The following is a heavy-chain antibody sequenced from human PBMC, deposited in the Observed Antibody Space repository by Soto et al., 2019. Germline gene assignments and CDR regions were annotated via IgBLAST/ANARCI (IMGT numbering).Heavy chain of an antibody. CDR3: GGGGGVGVAGSAAFDM. CDR1: GYPVTAYY. D-gene: IGHD3-3*01. J-gene: IGHJ3*02. Sequence: QLHLVQSGAVVKKPGASVTVSCSASGYPVTAYYMHWVRQAPGRGLEWMGGINPATGAAKYTQTFQGRGSRTRGTSTSTVVTELGGLTFWDTARFYLGGGGGVGVAGSAAFDMWGQGTLGTVSS. V-gene: IGHV1-2*02. CDR2: INPATGAA.